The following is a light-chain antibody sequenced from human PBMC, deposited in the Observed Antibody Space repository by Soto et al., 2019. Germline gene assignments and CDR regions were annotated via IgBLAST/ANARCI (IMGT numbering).Light chain of an antibody. CDR3: QQYGSLPRT. CDR2: GAS. CDR1: QSVSSNY. Sequence: EIVLTQSPGTLSLSSGERATLSCRASQSVSSNYLAWYQQKPGQAPRLLIYGASSRATGIPDRFSGSGSGTDFTLTISRLEPEDTAVYYCQQYGSLPRTFGQGTKVDIK. V-gene: IGKV3-20*01. J-gene: IGKJ1*01.